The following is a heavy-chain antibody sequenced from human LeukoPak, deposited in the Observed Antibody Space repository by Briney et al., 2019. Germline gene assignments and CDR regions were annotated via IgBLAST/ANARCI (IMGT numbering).Heavy chain of an antibody. D-gene: IGHD6-13*01. CDR2: IDWDDDK. Sequence: SGPVLVKPTQTLTLTCTFSGFSLSTSGRCVSWIRQPPGKALEWLARIDWDDDKFYSTSLKTRLTISKDTSKSQVVLTMTNMDPVDTATYYCARIQVAAAGPDAFDIWGQGTMVTVSS. CDR3: ARIQVAAAGPDAFDI. CDR1: GFSLSTSGRC. J-gene: IGHJ3*02. V-gene: IGHV2-70*16.